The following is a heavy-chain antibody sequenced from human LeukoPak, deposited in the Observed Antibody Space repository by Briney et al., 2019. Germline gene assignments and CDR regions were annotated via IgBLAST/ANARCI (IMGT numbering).Heavy chain of an antibody. Sequence: SETLSLTCTVSGGSISSGSYYWSWIRQPAGKGLEWIGRIYTSGSTNYNPSLKSRVTISVDTSKNQFSLKLSSVTAADTAVYYCARDVVLLWFGELKKGYFDYWGQGTLVTVSS. CDR3: ARDVVLLWFGELKKGYFDY. J-gene: IGHJ4*02. D-gene: IGHD3-10*01. CDR1: GGSISSGSYY. CDR2: IYTSGST. V-gene: IGHV4-61*02.